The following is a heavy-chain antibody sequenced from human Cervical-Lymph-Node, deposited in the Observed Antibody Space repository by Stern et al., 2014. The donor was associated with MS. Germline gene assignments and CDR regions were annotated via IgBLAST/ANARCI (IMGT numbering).Heavy chain of an antibody. CDR2: IYYSGST. D-gene: IGHD3-9*01. CDR3: ARSFPHYDILAGNRDINFDS. J-gene: IGHJ4*02. V-gene: IGHV4-39*01. CDR1: GDSITSSSYY. Sequence: QLQLQESGPGLVKPSETLSLTCTVSGDSITSSSYYWGWIRQPPGKGLEWIGTIYYSGSTYYNPSLKSRVTMSVDTSKNQFPRTLSSVPAADTAVYYCARSFPHYDILAGNRDINFDSWGQGTLVTVSS.